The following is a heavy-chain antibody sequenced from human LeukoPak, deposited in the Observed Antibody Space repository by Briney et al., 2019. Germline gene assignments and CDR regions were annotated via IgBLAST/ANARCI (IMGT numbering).Heavy chain of an antibody. D-gene: IGHD6-19*01. Sequence: ASVEVSCKVSGYTLTELSMHWVRQAPGKGLEWMGGFDPEDGETIYAQKFQGRVTMTEDTSTDTAYVELSSLRSEDTAVYYCATDIAVAGTYWFDPWGQGTLVTVSS. CDR3: ATDIAVAGTYWFDP. CDR1: GYTLTELS. V-gene: IGHV1-24*01. CDR2: FDPEDGET. J-gene: IGHJ5*02.